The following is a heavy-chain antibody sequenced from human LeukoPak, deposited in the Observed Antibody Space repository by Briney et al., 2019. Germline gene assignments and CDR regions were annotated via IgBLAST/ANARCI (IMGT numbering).Heavy chain of an antibody. V-gene: IGHV3-23*01. J-gene: IGHJ4*02. D-gene: IGHD6-19*01. CDR2: ISGSGGST. CDR1: GFTFSSYA. Sequence: GGSLRLSCAASGFTFSSYAMSWVRQAPGKGLEWVSAISGSGGSTYYADSVKGRFTISRDNSKNTLYLQMNSLRAEDTAVYYCASGPDSSGWYGDYWGQGTLVTVSS. CDR3: ASGPDSSGWYGDY.